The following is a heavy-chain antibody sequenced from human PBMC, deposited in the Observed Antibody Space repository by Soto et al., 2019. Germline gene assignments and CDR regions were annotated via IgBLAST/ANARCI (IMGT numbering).Heavy chain of an antibody. J-gene: IGHJ6*02. CDR2: VYSTGGS. Sequence: QVQLHESGPGLVKPSETLSLTCTVSGGSIDGRNCAWIRQTPGKALEWIGYVYSTGGSGYHPSLKDRVSLSMDTSKRQLSPQLRSVTAADTAVYYCVRQGIGNLRGLVDIWGRGTTVTVSS. CDR3: VRQGIGNLRGLVDI. V-gene: IGHV4-59*08. CDR1: GGSIDGRN. D-gene: IGHD3-10*01.